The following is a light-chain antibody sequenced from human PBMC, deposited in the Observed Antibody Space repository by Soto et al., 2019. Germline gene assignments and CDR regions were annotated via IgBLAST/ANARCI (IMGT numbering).Light chain of an antibody. V-gene: IGKV4-1*01. Sequence: DIVMTQSPGALAVSLGERATINCKSSQSVLYSSNNKNYLAWYQQKPGQPPKLLIYWASTRESGVPDRFSGSGSGTDFPLTISSLQAEDVAVYYCEQYYSTPTWTFGQGTKVEIK. CDR1: QSVLYSSNNKNY. J-gene: IGKJ1*01. CDR3: EQYYSTPTWT. CDR2: WAS.